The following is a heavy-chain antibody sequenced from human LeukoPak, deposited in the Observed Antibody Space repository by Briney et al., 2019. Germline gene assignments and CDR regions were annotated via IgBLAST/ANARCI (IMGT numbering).Heavy chain of an antibody. D-gene: IGHD3-10*01. V-gene: IGHV1-2*02. J-gene: IGHJ4*02. CDR3: ATDPPNPGIYYDY. CDR2: INPNGDDT. CDR1: VYTFSGHY. Sequence: ASVKVSCKASVYTFSGHYMHWVRQAPGQGLEWMGWINPNGDDTNYAQKFQGRVTMTRDTSISTAYMELNRLRADDTALYYCATDPPNPGIYYDYWGQGTLVTVSS.